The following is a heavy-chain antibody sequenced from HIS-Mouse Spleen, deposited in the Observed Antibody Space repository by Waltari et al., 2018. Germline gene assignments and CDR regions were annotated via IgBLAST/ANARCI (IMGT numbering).Heavy chain of an antibody. CDR2: IYYSGST. CDR3: AREIPYSSSWYDWYFDL. Sequence: QLQLQESGPGLVKPSETLSLTCTVSGGSISSSSYYWGWIRQPPGKGLEWIGSIYYSGSTDDNPARKSLVTISVDTSKNQFSLKLSSVTAADTAVYYCAREIPYSSSWYDWYFDLWGRGTLVTVSS. V-gene: IGHV4-39*07. J-gene: IGHJ2*01. CDR1: GGSISSSSYY. D-gene: IGHD6-13*01.